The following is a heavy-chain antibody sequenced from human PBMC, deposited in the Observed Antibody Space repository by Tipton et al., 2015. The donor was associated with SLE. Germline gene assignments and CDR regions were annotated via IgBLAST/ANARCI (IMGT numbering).Heavy chain of an antibody. CDR1: GGSISSYY. D-gene: IGHD1-26*01. J-gene: IGHJ5*02. Sequence: LRLSCTVSGGSISSYYWSWIRQPPGKGLEWIGYIYYSGSTNYNPSLKSRVTISVDTSKNQFSLKLSSVTAADTAVYYCARYRWELLHQIGWFDPWGQGTLVTVSS. CDR2: IYYSGST. CDR3: ARYRWELLHQIGWFDP. V-gene: IGHV4-59*01.